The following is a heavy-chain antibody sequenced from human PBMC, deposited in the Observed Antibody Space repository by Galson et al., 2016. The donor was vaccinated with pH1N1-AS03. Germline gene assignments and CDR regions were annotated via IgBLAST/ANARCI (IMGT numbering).Heavy chain of an antibody. V-gene: IGHV2-5*02. J-gene: IGHJ5*02. CDR1: GFSPRTSGVG. CDR2: IDWDDDK. CDR3: AHGPYWCDP. Sequence: PALVKPPQTLTLPCTLSGFSPRTSGVGVGWIRQHPGKALDWLELIDWDDDKRYSPSLKSRLTITKDTSKNQVVLTMTNMDPVDTATYYCAHGPYWCDPWGQGTLVTVSS.